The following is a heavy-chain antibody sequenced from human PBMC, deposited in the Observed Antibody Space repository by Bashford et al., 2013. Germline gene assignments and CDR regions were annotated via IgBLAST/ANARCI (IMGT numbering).Heavy chain of an antibody. D-gene: IGHD1-26*01. Sequence: GGSLRLSCAASRFTFSIYWMSWVRQAPGKGLEWVANIKQDGSEKYYEDSVKGRFTISRDNGKNSLYLQMNNLRVEETAVYYCARWDATRLGFDCWGQGTLVTVSS. CDR2: IKQDGSEK. CDR3: ARWDATRLGFDC. V-gene: IGHV3-7*03. J-gene: IGHJ4*02. CDR1: RFTFSIYW.